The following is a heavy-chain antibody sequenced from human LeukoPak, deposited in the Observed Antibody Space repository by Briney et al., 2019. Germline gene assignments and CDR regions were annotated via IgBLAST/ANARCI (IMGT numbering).Heavy chain of an antibody. V-gene: IGHV3-9*01. CDR1: GFTFEDYA. J-gene: IGHJ4*02. Sequence: GGSLRLSCAASGFTFEDYAMLWVRQAPGKGLEWVSGISWNSGSIGYADSVKGRFTISRDNAKNSLYLQMNSLRAEDTALYYCAKAGIAVAGTDVYFDYWGQGTLVTVSS. CDR2: ISWNSGSI. D-gene: IGHD6-19*01. CDR3: AKAGIAVAGTDVYFDY.